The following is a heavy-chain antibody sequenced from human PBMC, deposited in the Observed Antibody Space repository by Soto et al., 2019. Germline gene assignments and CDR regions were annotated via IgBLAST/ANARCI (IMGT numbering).Heavy chain of an antibody. D-gene: IGHD6-13*01. CDR1: GGSFSGYY. V-gene: IGHV4-34*01. CDR2: INHSGST. CDR3: ARGAAAGNEWFDP. J-gene: IGHJ5*02. Sequence: SETLSLTGAVYGGSFSGYYWSWIRQPPGKGLEWIGEINHSGSTNYNPSLKSRVTISVDTSKNQFSLKLSSVTAADTAVYYCARGAAAGNEWFDPWGQGTLVTVSS.